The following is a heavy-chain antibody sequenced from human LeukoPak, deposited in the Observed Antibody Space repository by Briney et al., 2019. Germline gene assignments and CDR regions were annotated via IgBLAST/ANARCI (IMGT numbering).Heavy chain of an antibody. CDR2: IYHSGNT. D-gene: IGHD3-3*01. CDR3: ARVDDFWSRQSDYFDY. J-gene: IGHJ4*02. Sequence: SETLSLTCTVFGYSISSGYYWGWIRQPPGKGLEWIGSIYHSGNTYYNPSLKSRVTILVDMSKNQFSLKLSSVTAADTAVYYCARVDDFWSRQSDYFDYWGQGTLVTVSS. V-gene: IGHV4-38-2*02. CDR1: GYSISSGYY.